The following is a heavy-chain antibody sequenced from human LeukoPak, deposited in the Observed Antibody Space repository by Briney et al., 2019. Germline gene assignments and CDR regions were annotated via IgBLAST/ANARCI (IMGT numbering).Heavy chain of an antibody. CDR2: IYSGGST. CDR1: GFTVSSNY. J-gene: IGHJ4*02. V-gene: IGHV3-66*01. CDR3: AKDRYRYSSGWYSYFDY. D-gene: IGHD6-19*01. Sequence: GGSLRLSCAASGFTVSSNYMSWVRQAPGKGLEWVSVIYSGGSTYYADSVKGRFTISRDNSKNTLYLQMNSLRAEDTAVYYCAKDRYRYSSGWYSYFDYWGQGTLVTVSS.